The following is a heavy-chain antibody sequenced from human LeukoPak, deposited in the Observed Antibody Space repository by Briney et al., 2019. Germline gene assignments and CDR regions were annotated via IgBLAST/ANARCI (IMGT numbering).Heavy chain of an antibody. CDR2: IFLSGST. D-gene: IGHD3-22*01. J-gene: IGHJ4*02. CDR1: GGSISNYY. Sequence: SETLSLTCTVSGGSISNYYWTWIRQPPGKGLEWIGRIFLSGSTNYNPSLKSRVTMSIATSKNQFSLSLRSVTAADTAVYYCARENYYDTSDWGQGTLVTVSS. CDR3: ARENYYDTSD. V-gene: IGHV4-4*07.